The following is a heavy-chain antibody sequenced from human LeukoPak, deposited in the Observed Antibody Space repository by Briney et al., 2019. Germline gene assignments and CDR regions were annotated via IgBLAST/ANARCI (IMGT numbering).Heavy chain of an antibody. Sequence: GGSLRLSCAASGFTFDDYGMSWVRQAPGKGLEWVSGINWNGGSTGYADSVKGRFTISRDNAKNSLYLQMNSLRAEDTAVYYCARGYCSGGSCPYYFDYWGQGTLVTVSS. CDR2: INWNGGST. CDR3: ARGYCSGGSCPYYFDY. V-gene: IGHV3-20*04. D-gene: IGHD2-15*01. J-gene: IGHJ4*02. CDR1: GFTFDDYG.